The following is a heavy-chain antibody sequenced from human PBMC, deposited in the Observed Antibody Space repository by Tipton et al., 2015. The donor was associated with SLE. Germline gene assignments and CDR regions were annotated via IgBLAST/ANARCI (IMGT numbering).Heavy chain of an antibody. CDR1: GGSISSNSYY. Sequence: TLSLTCIVSGGSISSNSYYWGWIRQPPGKGLEWIGYIYYSGSTNYNPSLKSRVTISVDTSKNQFSLKLSSVTAADTAVYYCARVDGVHDAFDIWGQGTMVTVSS. CDR2: IYYSGST. J-gene: IGHJ3*02. V-gene: IGHV4-61*05. CDR3: ARVDGVHDAFDI. D-gene: IGHD4-17*01.